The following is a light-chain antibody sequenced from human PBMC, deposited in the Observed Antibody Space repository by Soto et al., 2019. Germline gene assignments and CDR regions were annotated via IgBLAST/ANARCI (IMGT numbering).Light chain of an antibody. V-gene: IGKV1-39*01. CDR2: AAS. CDR3: QQTSSPPHT. Sequence: DIQMTQSPSSLSASVGDRVTITCRASQSISSYLNWYQQKPGKAPKLLIYAASSLQSGVPSRFSGSGSGTDFTLTISSLQPEDFATYFCQQTSSPPHTFGQGTRLEI. CDR1: QSISSY. J-gene: IGKJ2*01.